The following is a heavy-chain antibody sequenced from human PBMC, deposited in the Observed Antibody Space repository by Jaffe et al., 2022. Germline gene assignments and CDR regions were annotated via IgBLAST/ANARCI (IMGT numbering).Heavy chain of an antibody. CDR1: GGSISSYY. Sequence: QVQLQESGPGLVKPSETLSLTCTVSGGSISSYYWSWIRQPPGKGLEWIGYIYYSGSTNYNPSLKSRVTISVDTSKNQFSLKLSSVTAADTAVYYCARELPPAGVAATGRWFDPWGQGTLVTVSS. D-gene: IGHD2-15*01. V-gene: IGHV4-59*01. CDR2: IYYSGST. CDR3: ARELPPAGVAATGRWFDP. J-gene: IGHJ5*02.